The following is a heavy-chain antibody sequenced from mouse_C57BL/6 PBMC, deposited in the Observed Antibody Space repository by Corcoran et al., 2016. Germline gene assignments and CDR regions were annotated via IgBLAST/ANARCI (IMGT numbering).Heavy chain of an antibody. CDR2: SYWDDDK. Sequence: QVTLKESGPGILQSSQTLSLTCSFSGFSLSTSGMGVSWIRQPSGKGLEWLAHSYWDDDKRYNPSLKSRLTISKDTSRNQVFLKITSVDTADTATYYCARSRRLRDAMDYWGQGTSVTVSS. J-gene: IGHJ4*01. CDR1: GFSLSTSGMG. V-gene: IGHV8-12*01. CDR3: ARSRRLRDAMDY. D-gene: IGHD2-4*01.